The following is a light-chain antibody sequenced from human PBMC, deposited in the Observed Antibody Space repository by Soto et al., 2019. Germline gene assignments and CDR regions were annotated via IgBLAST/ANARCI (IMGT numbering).Light chain of an antibody. Sequence: EIVLTQSPGTLSLSPGERATLSCRASQSVSSSYLAWYQQKPGQAPRPLTYGASSRAIGIPDRFSGSGSGTDFTLTISRLEPEDFAVYYCQQYGSSPWTFGRGTKVDIK. CDR3: QQYGSSPWT. CDR1: QSVSSSY. J-gene: IGKJ1*01. V-gene: IGKV3-20*01. CDR2: GAS.